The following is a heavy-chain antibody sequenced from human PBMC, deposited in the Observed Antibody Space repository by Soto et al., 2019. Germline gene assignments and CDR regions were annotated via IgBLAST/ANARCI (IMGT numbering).Heavy chain of an antibody. CDR3: ARPPNLNCSGTDCYVY. V-gene: IGHV3-23*01. CDR1: RFTFNTFA. J-gene: IGHJ4*01. CDR2: INAGGGNT. Sequence: GWPLGLCCVTSRFTFNTFAMSWVRQAAGEGLEWVAAINAGGGNTHYAYSVKGLFTISRDNACNSLFLHITRLRAEETAVYYCARPPNLNCSGTDCYVYWRHGSLVTVSS. D-gene: IGHD2-2*01.